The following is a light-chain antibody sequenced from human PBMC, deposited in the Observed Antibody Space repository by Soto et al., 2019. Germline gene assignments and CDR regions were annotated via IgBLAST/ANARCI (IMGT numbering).Light chain of an antibody. J-gene: IGKJ1*01. CDR1: QGISNY. V-gene: IGKV1-9*01. CDR2: TAS. Sequence: DVQLTQSPSFLSASVGDSVTITCRASQGISNYLAWYQQEPGKAPKLLIYTASTLQSGVPSRFRGSGSGTEFTLTISSLQPEDFATYYCQRLDSYPRTFGPGTKVEIK. CDR3: QRLDSYPRT.